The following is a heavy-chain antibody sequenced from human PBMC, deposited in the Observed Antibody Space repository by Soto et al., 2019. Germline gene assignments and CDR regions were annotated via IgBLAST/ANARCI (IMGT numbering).Heavy chain of an antibody. CDR1: GYTFTSYG. CDR2: INAYNGNT. J-gene: IGHJ4*02. CDR3: PRDLKHGHAYYDSNGYY. V-gene: IGHV1-18*01. Sequence: ASVKVSCKASGYTFTSYGISWVRQAPGQGLEWMGWINAYNGNTNYAQKLQGRVTMTTDTSRSTAYMELRSLRSDDTGVYYCPRDLKHGHAYYDSNGYYWGQGTLVTVSS. D-gene: IGHD3-22*01.